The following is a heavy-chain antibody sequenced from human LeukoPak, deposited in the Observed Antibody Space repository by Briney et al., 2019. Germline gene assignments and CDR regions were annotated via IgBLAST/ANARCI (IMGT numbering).Heavy chain of an antibody. D-gene: IGHD2-2*01. J-gene: IGHJ4*02. CDR2: IYYSGST. CDR3: ARDYAGTADY. V-gene: IGHV4-59*01. CDR1: GGSISSYY. Sequence: PSEALSLTCTVSGGSISSYYWSWIRQPPGKGLEWIGYIYYSGSTNYNPSLKSRVTISVDTSKNQFSLKLSSVTAADTAVYYCARDYAGTADYWGQGTLVTVSS.